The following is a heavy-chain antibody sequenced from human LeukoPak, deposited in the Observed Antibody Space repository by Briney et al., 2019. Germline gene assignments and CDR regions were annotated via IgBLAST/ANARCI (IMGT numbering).Heavy chain of an antibody. CDR2: INHSGST. J-gene: IGHJ3*02. CDR1: GGSFSGYY. CDR3: ARWDSIVGAPTPRASAFDI. V-gene: IGHV4-34*01. D-gene: IGHD1-26*01. Sequence: SETLSLTCAVYGGSFSGYYWSWIRQPPGKGLEWIGEINHSGSTNYNPSLKSRVTISVDTSKNQFSLKLSSVTAADTAVYYCARWDSIVGAPTPRASAFDIWGQGTMVTVSS.